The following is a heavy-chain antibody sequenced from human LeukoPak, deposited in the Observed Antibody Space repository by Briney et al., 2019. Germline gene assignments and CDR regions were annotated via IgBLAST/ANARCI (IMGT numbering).Heavy chain of an antibody. CDR3: ARDGQWLSSYYYYGMDV. CDR1: GYTFTSYG. J-gene: IGHJ6*02. D-gene: IGHD6-19*01. CDR2: ISAYNGNT. Sequence: ASVKVSCKASGYTFTSYGISWVRQAPGQGPEWMGWISAYNGNTNYAQKLQGRVTMTTDTSTSTAYMELRSLRSDDTAVYYCARDGQWLSSYYYYGMDVWGQGTTVTVSS. V-gene: IGHV1-18*01.